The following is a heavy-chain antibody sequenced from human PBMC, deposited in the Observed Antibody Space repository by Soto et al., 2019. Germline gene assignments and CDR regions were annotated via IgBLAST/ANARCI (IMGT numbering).Heavy chain of an antibody. Sequence: GGSLRLSCAASGFTFSDHYMSWIRQAPGKGLEWVSYISGSGSTIYYADSVKGRFTVSRDNAKNALHLQMNSLRAEDTAVYYCARDLESYACWFDPWGQGTLVTVS. CDR2: ISGSGSTI. D-gene: IGHD3-16*01. J-gene: IGHJ5*02. CDR3: ARDLESYACWFDP. CDR1: GFTFSDHY. V-gene: IGHV3-11*01.